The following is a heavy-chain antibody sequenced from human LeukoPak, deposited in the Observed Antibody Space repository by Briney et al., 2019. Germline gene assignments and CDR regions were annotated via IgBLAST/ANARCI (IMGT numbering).Heavy chain of an antibody. J-gene: IGHJ5*02. CDR3: ASLYVVPAADNWFDP. CDR1: GYTFTGYY. CDR2: INPNSGGT. D-gene: IGHD2-2*01. V-gene: IGHV1-2*02. Sequence: GASVKVSCKASGYTFTGYYMHWVRQAPGQGLEWMGWINPNSGGTNYAQKFQGRVTMTRDTSISTAYMELSRLRSDDTAVYYCASLYVVPAADNWFDPWGQGTLVTVSS.